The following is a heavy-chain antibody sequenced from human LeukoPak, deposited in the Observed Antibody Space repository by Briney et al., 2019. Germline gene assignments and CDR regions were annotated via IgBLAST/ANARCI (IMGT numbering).Heavy chain of an antibody. V-gene: IGHV1-18*01. CDR2: ISAYNGNT. J-gene: IGHJ4*02. CDR3: ARDYSGSYYVYFDY. CDR1: GYTFTSYG. D-gene: IGHD1-26*01. Sequence: ASVKVSCKASGYTFTSYGISWGRQAPGQGLEWMGWISAYNGNTNYAQKLQGRVTMTTDTSTSTAYMELRSLRPDDTAVYYCARDYSGSYYVYFDYWGQGTLVTVSS.